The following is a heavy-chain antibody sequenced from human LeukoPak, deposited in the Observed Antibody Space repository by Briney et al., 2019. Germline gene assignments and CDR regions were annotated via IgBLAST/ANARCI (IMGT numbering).Heavy chain of an antibody. V-gene: IGHV3-23*01. J-gene: IGHJ5*02. CDR3: VKDRTPDGFYSNDL. CDR1: GFTFSNYA. Sequence: TGGSLRLSCAASGFTFSNYAMSWVRQVPGRGLEWVSTISSRGDSTYDADSVKGRFTISRDNSENVLFLQVNSLRAEDTAVYYCVKDRTPDGFYSNDLWGQGTLVTVSS. D-gene: IGHD5-24*01. CDR2: ISSRGDST.